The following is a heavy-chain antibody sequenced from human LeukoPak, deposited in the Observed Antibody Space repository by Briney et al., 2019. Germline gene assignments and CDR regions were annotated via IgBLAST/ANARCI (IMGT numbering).Heavy chain of an antibody. CDR3: ARDRTTVTVFDY. D-gene: IGHD4-17*01. CDR1: GFTFSSYW. J-gene: IGHJ4*02. V-gene: IGHV3-74*01. Sequence: GGSLRLSCAASGFTFSSYWMHWVRQAPGKGLEWVSRIHSDGSITSYADSVKGRFTVSRDNAKNTLYLQMNSLRADDTAVYYCARDRTTVTVFDYWGQGTLVTVSS. CDR2: IHSDGSIT.